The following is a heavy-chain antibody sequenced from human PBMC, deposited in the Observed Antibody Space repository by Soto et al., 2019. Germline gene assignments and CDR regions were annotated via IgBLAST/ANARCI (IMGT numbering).Heavy chain of an antibody. CDR2: IRRRRYGATA. CDR3: ARRGREYGYGDFSRADQPFDY. D-gene: IGHD5-18*01. Sequence: RLPRTTAACAIVDLGMSWLSQAPGTGLEWLGFIRRRRYGATAEYAACVKGRFSVSRDDSKNTLYLQMNSLRAEDTAVYYCARRGREYGYGDFSRADQPFDYRRQRTLVIVSS. CDR1: ACAIVDLG. V-gene: IGHV3-49*03. J-gene: IGHJ4*02.